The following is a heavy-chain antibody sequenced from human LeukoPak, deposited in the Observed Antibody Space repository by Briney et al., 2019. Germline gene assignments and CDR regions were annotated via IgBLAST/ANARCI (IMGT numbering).Heavy chain of an antibody. D-gene: IGHD3-3*01. CDR1: AYTLTELS. CDR2: FDPEDGET. J-gene: IGHJ4*02. Sequence: ASVKVSCKVSAYTLTELSMHWVRQAPGKGLEWMGGFDPEDGETIYAQKFQGRVTMTEDTSTDTAYMELSSLRSEDTAVYYCATRLIFWSGYTRNYWGQGTLVTVSS. CDR3: ATRLIFWSGYTRNY. V-gene: IGHV1-24*01.